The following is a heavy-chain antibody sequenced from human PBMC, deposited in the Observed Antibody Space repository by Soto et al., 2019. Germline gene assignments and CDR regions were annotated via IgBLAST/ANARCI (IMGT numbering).Heavy chain of an antibody. V-gene: IGHV3-33*01. J-gene: IGHJ4*02. Sequence: AXESLQLSGAASGFTFSSYGMHGVRQAPGKGLEWVAVIWYDGSNKYYADSVKGRFTISRDNSKNTLYLQMNSLRAEDTAVYYCARDRYGVAGYWGQGTLVTVSS. CDR1: GFTFSSYG. D-gene: IGHD3-16*02. CDR3: ARDRYGVAGY. CDR2: IWYDGSNK.